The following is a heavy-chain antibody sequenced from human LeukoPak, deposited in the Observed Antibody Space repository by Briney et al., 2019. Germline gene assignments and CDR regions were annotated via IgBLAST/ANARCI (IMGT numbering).Heavy chain of an antibody. CDR1: GGSISSSSYY. CDR3: ASAAWIVVGAYYFDY. J-gene: IGHJ4*02. V-gene: IGHV4-39*01. Sequence: PSETLSLTCTVSGGSISSSSYYWGWIRQPPGKGLEWIGSIYYSGSTYYNLSLKSRVTISVDTSKNQFSLKLSSVTAADTAVYYCASAAWIVVGAYYFDYWGQGTLVTVSS. CDR2: IYYSGST. D-gene: IGHD3-22*01.